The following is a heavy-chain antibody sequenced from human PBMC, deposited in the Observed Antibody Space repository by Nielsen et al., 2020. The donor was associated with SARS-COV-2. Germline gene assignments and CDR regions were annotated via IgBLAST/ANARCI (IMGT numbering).Heavy chain of an antibody. V-gene: IGHV1-2*06. D-gene: IGHD3-22*01. Sequence: ASVKVSCKASGYTFTGYYMHWVRQAPGQGLEWMGRINPNSGGTNYAQKFQGRVTMTRDTSISTAYMELSRLRSDDTAVYYCARDLGYYYDSSGYRVGWFDPWGQGTLVTVPQ. CDR3: ARDLGYYYDSSGYRVGWFDP. CDR2: INPNSGGT. CDR1: GYTFTGYY. J-gene: IGHJ5*02.